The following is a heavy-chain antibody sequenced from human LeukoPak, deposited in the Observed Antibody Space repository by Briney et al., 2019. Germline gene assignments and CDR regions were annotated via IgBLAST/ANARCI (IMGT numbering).Heavy chain of an antibody. CDR3: AKDGLCRSVCPTKIDVAGYVDS. D-gene: IGHD6-19*01. CDR2: INHNGGTT. CDR1: GFTFSIFT. J-gene: IGHJ4*02. Sequence: PGGSLRLSCAASGFTFSIFTMNWVRQAPGKGLEWVSIINHNGGTTYYTDSVKGRFTISRDNSNNTVYLQMNSLRAEDTAIYYCAKDGLCRSVCPTKIDVAGYVDSWGQGTLVTVSS. V-gene: IGHV3-23*01.